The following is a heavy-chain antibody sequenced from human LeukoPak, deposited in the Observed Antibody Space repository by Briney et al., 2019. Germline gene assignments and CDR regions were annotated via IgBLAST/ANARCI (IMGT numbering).Heavy chain of an antibody. D-gene: IGHD1/OR15-1a*01. V-gene: IGHV4-59*01. CDR3: ARTEHARGAFDI. Sequence: PSETLSLTCTVSGGSISSYYWSWIRQPPGKGLEWIGYIYYSGSTNYNPSLKSRVTISVDTSKNQLSLKLSSVTAADTAVYYCARTEHARGAFDIWGQGTMVTVSS. J-gene: IGHJ3*02. CDR2: IYYSGST. CDR1: GGSISSYY.